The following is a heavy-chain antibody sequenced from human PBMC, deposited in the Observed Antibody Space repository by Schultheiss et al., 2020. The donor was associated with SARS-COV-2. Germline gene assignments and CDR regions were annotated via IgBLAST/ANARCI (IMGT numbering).Heavy chain of an antibody. Sequence: SETLSLTCTVSGGSISSSSYYWSWIQQPPGKGLEWIGYIYYSGSTNYNPSLKSRVTISVDTSKNQFSLKLSSVTAADTAVYYCARVGTTILYDYWGQGTLGTVSS. CDR3: ARVGTTILYDY. CDR2: IYYSGST. D-gene: IGHD1-26*01. CDR1: GGSISSSSYY. V-gene: IGHV4-61*01. J-gene: IGHJ4*02.